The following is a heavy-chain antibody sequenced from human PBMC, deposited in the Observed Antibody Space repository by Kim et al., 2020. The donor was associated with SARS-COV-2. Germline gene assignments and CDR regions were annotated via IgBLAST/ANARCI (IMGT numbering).Heavy chain of an antibody. CDR2: INPNSGGT. CDR1: GYTFTGYY. CDR3: ARVPAAIISYGMDV. J-gene: IGHJ6*02. V-gene: IGHV1-2*06. Sequence: ASVKVSCKASGYTFTGYYMHWVRQAPGQGLEWMGRINPNSGGTNYAQKFQGRVTMTRDTSISTAYMELSRLRSDDTAVYYCARVPAAIISYGMDVWGQGTTVTVSS. D-gene: IGHD2-2*01.